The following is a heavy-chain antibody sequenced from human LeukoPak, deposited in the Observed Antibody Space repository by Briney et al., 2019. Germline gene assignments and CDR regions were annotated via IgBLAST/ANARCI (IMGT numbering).Heavy chain of an antibody. J-gene: IGHJ4*02. CDR2: INSDGSTT. V-gene: IGHV3-74*01. CDR1: GFTFSSYW. D-gene: IGHD1-26*01. CDR3: AKDQGGSYYGFDY. Sequence: GGSLRLSCAASGFTFSSYWMHWVRQAPGKGLVWVSRINSDGSTTNYADSAKGRFTISRDNAKNTLDLQMNSLRAEDTAVYYCAKDQGGSYYGFDYWGQGTLVTVSS.